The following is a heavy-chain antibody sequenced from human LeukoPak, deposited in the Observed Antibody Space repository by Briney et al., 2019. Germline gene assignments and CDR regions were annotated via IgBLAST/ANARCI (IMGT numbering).Heavy chain of an antibody. CDR1: GGSISSLY. J-gene: IGHJ4*02. Sequence: SETLSLTCSVSGGSISSLYWSWIRQPPGKGLEWIGYIYYTGSTNYNTSLKSRVTMFVDMSKNQFSLRLSSVTAAGTAVYYCARHRAYSSSSPFDYWGQGTLVPVSS. CDR3: ARHRAYSSSSPFDY. V-gene: IGHV4-59*08. D-gene: IGHD6-6*01. CDR2: IYYTGST.